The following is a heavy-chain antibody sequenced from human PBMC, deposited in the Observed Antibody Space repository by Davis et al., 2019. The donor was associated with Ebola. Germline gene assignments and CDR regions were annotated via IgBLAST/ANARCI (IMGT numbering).Heavy chain of an antibody. V-gene: IGHV6-1*01. CDR3: ARGYEGGYGPPDSSSWYSFDY. D-gene: IGHD6-13*01. J-gene: IGHJ4*02. Sequence: HSQTLSLTCAISGDSVSSNSAAWNWIRQSPSRGLEWLGRTYYRSKWYNDYAVSVKSRITINPDTSKNQFSLQLNSVTPEDTAVYYCARGYEGGYGPPDSSSWYSFDYWGQGTLVTVSS. CDR1: GDSVSSNSAA. CDR2: TYYRSKWYN.